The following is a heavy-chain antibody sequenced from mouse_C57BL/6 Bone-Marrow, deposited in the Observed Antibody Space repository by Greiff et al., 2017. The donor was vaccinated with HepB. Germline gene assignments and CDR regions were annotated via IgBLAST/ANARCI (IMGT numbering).Heavy chain of an antibody. Sequence: QVQLKESGAELAKPGASVKLSCKASGYTFTSYWMHWVKQRPGQGLEWIGYINPSSGYTKYNQKFKDKATLTADKSSSTAYMQLISLTYEDSAVYYCARSWGHSYGSSYVDAMDYWGQGTSVTVSS. CDR2: INPSSGYT. D-gene: IGHD1-1*01. CDR3: ARSWGHSYGSSYVDAMDY. V-gene: IGHV1-7*01. CDR1: GYTFTSYW. J-gene: IGHJ4*01.